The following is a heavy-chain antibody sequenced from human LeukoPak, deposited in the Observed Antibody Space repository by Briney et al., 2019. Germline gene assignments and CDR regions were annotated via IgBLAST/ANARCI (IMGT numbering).Heavy chain of an antibody. J-gene: IGHJ4*02. Sequence: GESLKISCKGSGYSFTSYWIGWVRQMPGRGLEWMGIIYPGDSDTRYSRSFQGQVTISVDKSICTAYVQWSSLQASDTAMYYCARRVLDYFEEWGQGTLVTVSS. CDR2: IYPGDSDT. V-gene: IGHV5-51*01. CDR3: ARRVLDYFEE. CDR1: GYSFTSYW. D-gene: IGHD4/OR15-4a*01.